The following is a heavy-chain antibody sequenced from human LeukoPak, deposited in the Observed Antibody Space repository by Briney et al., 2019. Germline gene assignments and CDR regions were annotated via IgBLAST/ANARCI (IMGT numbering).Heavy chain of an antibody. Sequence: SETLSLTCTVSGGSLSSYYWSWIRQPPGKGLEWIGYIYYSGSTNYNPSLKSRVTISVDTSKNQFSLKLSSVTAADTAVYYCARDQLYYDSSGYAFDIWGQGTMVTVSS. CDR1: GGSLSSYY. CDR2: IYYSGST. V-gene: IGHV4-59*01. CDR3: ARDQLYYDSSGYAFDI. D-gene: IGHD3-22*01. J-gene: IGHJ3*02.